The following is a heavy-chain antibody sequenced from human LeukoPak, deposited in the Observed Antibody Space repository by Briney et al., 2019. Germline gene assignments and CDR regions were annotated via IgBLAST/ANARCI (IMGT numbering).Heavy chain of an antibody. D-gene: IGHD5-24*01. CDR3: ARGAAMATLPDY. J-gene: IGHJ4*02. V-gene: IGHV3-74*01. CDR1: GFTFSDYW. CDR2: INTDGSIT. Sequence: GGSLRPSCAASGFTFSDYWIHWVRQAPGKGLVWVSRINTDGSITNYADSVKGRFTISRDNSKNTLYLQMNSLRAEDTAVYYCARGAAMATLPDYWGQGTLVTVSS.